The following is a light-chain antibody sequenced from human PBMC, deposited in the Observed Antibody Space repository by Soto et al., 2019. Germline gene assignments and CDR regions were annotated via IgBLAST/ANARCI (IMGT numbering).Light chain of an antibody. J-gene: IGLJ1*01. CDR1: SSDVGGYNY. V-gene: IGLV2-14*01. CDR2: DVS. CDR3: TSYTSSSLYV. Sequence: QSALTQPASVSGSPGQSITISCTGTSSDVGGYNYVSWYQQHPGKALKLMIYDVSNRPSGVSNRFSGSKSGNTASLTISGLQAEDEAGYYCTSYTSSSLYVFGTGTKVTVL.